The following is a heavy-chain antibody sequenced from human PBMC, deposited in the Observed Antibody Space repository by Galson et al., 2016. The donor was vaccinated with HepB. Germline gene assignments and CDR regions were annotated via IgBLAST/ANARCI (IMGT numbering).Heavy chain of an antibody. J-gene: IGHJ6*03. V-gene: IGHV1-69*13. CDR1: GGTFSSYA. CDR3: SSGITRLGPPSTPPPPFHYMDV. D-gene: IGHD2-2*01. Sequence: SSVKVSCKASGGTFSSYAIIWVRQAPGQGLEWMGGINSVFYTTNFAQNFQGRDTNTADESASTAYMELSGLTSEDTAVYYCSSGITRLGPPSTPPPPFHYMDVWGKGTTVIVSS. CDR2: INSVFYTT.